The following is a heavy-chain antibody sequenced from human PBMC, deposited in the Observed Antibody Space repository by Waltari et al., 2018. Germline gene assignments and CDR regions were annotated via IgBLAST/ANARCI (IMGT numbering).Heavy chain of an antibody. J-gene: IGHJ4*02. CDR1: GFPFSHYG. Sequence: EVRLVGSGGGLVPPGGSLARSCAASGFPFSHYGMSWVRQAPGKGLECVSTISGSGGTTFYADSVKGRFTMSKDNSKNTLFLQMNSLRFDDTAEYYCAKSTGSYYEVFDYWGRGTLVTVSS. D-gene: IGHD1-26*01. CDR2: ISGSGGTT. CDR3: AKSTGSYYEVFDY. V-gene: IGHV3-23*04.